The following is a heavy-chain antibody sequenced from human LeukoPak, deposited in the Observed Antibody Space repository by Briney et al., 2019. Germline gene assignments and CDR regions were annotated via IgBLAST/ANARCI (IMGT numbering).Heavy chain of an antibody. J-gene: IGHJ4*02. V-gene: IGHV3-73*01. Sequence: GGSLRLSCAASGFTFSGSAMHWVRQASGKGLEWVGRIRSKANSYATAYAASVKGRFTISRDDSKNTAYLQMNSLKAEDTAVYYCTRRLADSSGSLDYWGQGTLVTVSS. CDR1: GFTFSGSA. D-gene: IGHD3-22*01. CDR2: IRSKANSYAT. CDR3: TRRLADSSGSLDY.